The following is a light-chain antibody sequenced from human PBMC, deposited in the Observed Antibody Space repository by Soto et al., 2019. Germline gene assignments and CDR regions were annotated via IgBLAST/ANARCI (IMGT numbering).Light chain of an antibody. CDR3: QQYGSSPGFS. V-gene: IGKV3-20*01. J-gene: IGKJ3*01. Sequence: EIVLTQSPGTLSLSTGERATLSCRASQTVCSTCLAWYQQKPGQAPRLLISGASNRATGVPDRFSGSGSGTDFTLTISRLEPEDFAVYYCQQYGSSPGFSFGPGTKVEIK. CDR2: GAS. CDR1: QTVCSTC.